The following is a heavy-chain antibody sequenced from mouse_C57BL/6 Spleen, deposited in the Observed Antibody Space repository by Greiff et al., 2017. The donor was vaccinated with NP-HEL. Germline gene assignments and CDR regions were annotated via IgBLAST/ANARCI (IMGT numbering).Heavy chain of an antibody. Sequence: QVQLQQPGAELVKPGASVKMSCKASGYTFTSYWITWVKQRPGQGLEWIGDIYPGSGSTNYNEKFKSKATLTVDTSSSTAYMQLSSLTSEDSAVYYCARSYYGSPYWYFDVWGTGTTVTVSS. D-gene: IGHD1-1*01. CDR1: GYTFTSYW. CDR3: ARSYYGSPYWYFDV. V-gene: IGHV1-55*01. J-gene: IGHJ1*03. CDR2: IYPGSGST.